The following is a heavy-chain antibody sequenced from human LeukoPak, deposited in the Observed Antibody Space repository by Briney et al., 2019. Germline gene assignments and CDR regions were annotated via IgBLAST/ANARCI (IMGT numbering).Heavy chain of an antibody. CDR3: ARCDYVWGSYRYPSNYFDY. J-gene: IGHJ4*02. V-gene: IGHV1-2*02. CDR1: GYTFTGYY. Sequence: ASVKVSCKASGYTFTGYYIHWVRQAPGQGLEWMGWINPNSGGTNYAQKFQGRVTMTRDTSISTAYMELSRLRSDDTAVYYCARCDYVWGSYRYPSNYFDYWGQGTLVTVSS. CDR2: INPNSGGT. D-gene: IGHD3-16*02.